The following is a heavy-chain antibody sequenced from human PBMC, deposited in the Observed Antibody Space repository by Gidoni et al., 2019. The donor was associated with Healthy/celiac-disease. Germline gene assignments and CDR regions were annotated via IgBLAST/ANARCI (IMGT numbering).Heavy chain of an antibody. J-gene: IGHJ3*02. Sequence: QVELVESGGGVDQPGRSLRLSGAAAGFTFRSSGLHWVRQAPGKGLEWVAVIWYDGSNKYYADSVKCRFTISRDNSKNTLYLQMNSLRAEDTAVYYCARDRQEAFDIWGQGTMVTVSS. CDR2: IWYDGSNK. V-gene: IGHV3-33*01. CDR1: GFTFRSSG. CDR3: ARDRQEAFDI.